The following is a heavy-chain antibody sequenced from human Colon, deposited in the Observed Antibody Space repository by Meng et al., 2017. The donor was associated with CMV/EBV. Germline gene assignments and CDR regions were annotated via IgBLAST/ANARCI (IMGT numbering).Heavy chain of an antibody. D-gene: IGHD3-10*01. J-gene: IGHJ5*02. CDR2: IFPTGSA. Sequence: HGQPQGSGPGLAKPSETLPLTCPVSGGYISDYYYNWIRQPVGKGLEWIGRIFPTGSAYYNSSLNSRVTMSVDTSKNQVSLKLTSVTAADTAVYYCARDSDGSGTFSYWFDPWGQGTLVTVSS. CDR1: GGYISDYY. V-gene: IGHV4-4*07. CDR3: ARDSDGSGTFSYWFDP.